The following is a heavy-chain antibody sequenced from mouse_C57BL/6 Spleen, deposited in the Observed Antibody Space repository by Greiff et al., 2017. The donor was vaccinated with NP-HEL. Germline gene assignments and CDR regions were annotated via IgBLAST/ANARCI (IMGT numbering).Heavy chain of an antibody. V-gene: IGHV1-63*01. D-gene: IGHD1-1*01. CDR1: GYTFTNYW. Sequence: VKLMESGAELVRPGTSVKMSCKASGYTFTNYWIGWAKQRPGHGLEWIGDIYPGGGYTNYNEKFKGKATLTADKSSSTAYMQFSSLTSEDSAIYYCARSLPVVAMDYWGQGTSVTVSS. J-gene: IGHJ4*01. CDR3: ARSLPVVAMDY. CDR2: IYPGGGYT.